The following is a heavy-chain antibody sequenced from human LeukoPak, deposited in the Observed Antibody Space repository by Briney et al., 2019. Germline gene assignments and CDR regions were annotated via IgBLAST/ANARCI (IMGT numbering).Heavy chain of an antibody. Sequence: NSSETLSLTCAVYGGSFSGYYWSWIRQPPGKGLEWIGEINHSGSTNYNPSLKSRVTISVDTSKNQFSLKLSSVTAADTAVYYCAREGVGRVSPLGYWGQGTLVTVSS. J-gene: IGHJ4*02. CDR2: INHSGST. V-gene: IGHV4-34*01. CDR1: GGSFSGYY. CDR3: AREGVGRVSPLGY. D-gene: IGHD1-26*01.